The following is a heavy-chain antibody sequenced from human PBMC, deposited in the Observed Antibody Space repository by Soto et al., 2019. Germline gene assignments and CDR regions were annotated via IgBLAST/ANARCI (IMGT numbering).Heavy chain of an antibody. D-gene: IGHD6-13*01. J-gene: IGHJ5*02. Sequence: GGSLRLSCAASGFTFSTYSMNWVRQAPGKGLEWISYITSSSTTIFYADSVKGRFTISRDNAKNSLYLQMNSLRDEDTSVYYCARDNGIAGSFDPWGQGTLVTVSS. V-gene: IGHV3-48*02. CDR3: ARDNGIAGSFDP. CDR1: GFTFSTYS. CDR2: ITSSSTTI.